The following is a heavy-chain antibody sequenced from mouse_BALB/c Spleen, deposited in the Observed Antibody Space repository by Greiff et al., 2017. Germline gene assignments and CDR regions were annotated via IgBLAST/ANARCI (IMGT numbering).Heavy chain of an antibody. Sequence: DVKLVESGGGLVQPGGSLRLSCATSGFTFTDYYMSWVRQPPGKALEWLGFIRNKANGYTTEYSASVKGRFTISRDNSQSILYLQMNTLRAEDSATYYCARGVGLAYWGQGTLVTVSA. CDR1: GFTFTDYY. CDR3: ARGVGLAY. CDR2: IRNKANGYTT. J-gene: IGHJ3*01. V-gene: IGHV7-3*02.